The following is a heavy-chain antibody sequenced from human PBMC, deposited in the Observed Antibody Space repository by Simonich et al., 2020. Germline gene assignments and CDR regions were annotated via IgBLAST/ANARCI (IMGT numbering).Heavy chain of an antibody. CDR2: INSDGSST. CDR3: ARNRLDY. V-gene: IGHV3-74*01. Sequence: EVQLVESGGGLVQPGGSLRLSCAASGFTFSIYWLHWVRQAPGKGLGVVTRINSDGSSTSYADAWKGRFTISRDNAKNTLYLQMNSLRAEDTAVYYCARNRLDYWGQGTLVTVSS. J-gene: IGHJ4*02. CDR1: GFTFSIYW.